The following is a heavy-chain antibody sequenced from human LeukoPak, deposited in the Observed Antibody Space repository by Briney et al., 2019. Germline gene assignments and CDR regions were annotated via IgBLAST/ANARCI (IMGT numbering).Heavy chain of an antibody. CDR2: IYTSGST. D-gene: IGHD6-19*01. CDR1: GGSISSYY. Sequence: SETLSLTCTASGGSISSYYWSWIRQPAGKGLEWIGRIYTSGSTNYNPSLKSRVTMSVDTSKNQFSLKLSSVTAADTAVYYCAREPYSSGSYYYYYGMDVWGQGTTVTVSS. V-gene: IGHV4-4*07. CDR3: AREPYSSGSYYYYYGMDV. J-gene: IGHJ6*02.